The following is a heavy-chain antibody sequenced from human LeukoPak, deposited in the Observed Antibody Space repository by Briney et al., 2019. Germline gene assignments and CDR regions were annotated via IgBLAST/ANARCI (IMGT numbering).Heavy chain of an antibody. CDR2: INHSGST. Sequence: PSETLSLTCAVYGGSFSGYYWSWIRQPPGKGLEWIGEINHSGSTNYNPSLKSRVTISVDTSKNQFSLKLSSVTAADTAVYYCARVNDYYDSSGYPRDLDYWGQGTLVTVSS. V-gene: IGHV4-34*01. J-gene: IGHJ4*02. CDR1: GGSFSGYY. D-gene: IGHD3-22*01. CDR3: ARVNDYYDSSGYPRDLDY.